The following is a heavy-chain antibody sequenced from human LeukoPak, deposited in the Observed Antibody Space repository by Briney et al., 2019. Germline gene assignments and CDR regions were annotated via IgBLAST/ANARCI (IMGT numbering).Heavy chain of an antibody. J-gene: IGHJ4*02. CDR2: IYYSGGT. CDR1: GGSISLYH. D-gene: IGHD6-13*01. Sequence: SETLSLTCTVSGGSISLYHWSWIRQPPGKGLEWIGYIYYSGGTNYNPSLKSRVTISIDTSQNQFSMNLSSVPAADTAVYYCARGLSSWDYYFDNWGQGTLVTVSS. CDR3: ARGLSSWDYYFDN. V-gene: IGHV4-59*01.